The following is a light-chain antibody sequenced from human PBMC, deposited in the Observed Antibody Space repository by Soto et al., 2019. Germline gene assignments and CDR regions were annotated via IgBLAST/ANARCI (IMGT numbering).Light chain of an antibody. CDR3: AAWDDSLSGVV. CDR1: SSNVGAYNY. V-gene: IGLV2-11*01. CDR2: DVS. Sequence: QSALTQPRSVSGSPGQSVTISCTGTSSNVGAYNYVSWYQQHPSKAPKFIIYDVSKRPSGVPDRFSGSMSGTAASLAIGGLRSEDEADYYCAAWDDSLSGVVFGGGTKVTVL. J-gene: IGLJ2*01.